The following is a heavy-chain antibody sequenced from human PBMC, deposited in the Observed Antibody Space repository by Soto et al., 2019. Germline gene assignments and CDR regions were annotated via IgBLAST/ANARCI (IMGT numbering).Heavy chain of an antibody. J-gene: IGHJ4*02. CDR2: INHSGST. Sequence: QVQLQQWGAGLLKPSETLSLTCAVYGGSFSGYYWSWIRQPPGKGLEWIGEINHSGSTNYNPSLKSRVTRAVDTSKNQCSLKRSSVTAAATAVYYCARGWSGWRVWLDYWGQGTLVTVSS. V-gene: IGHV4-34*01. D-gene: IGHD6-19*01. CDR1: GGSFSGYY. CDR3: ARGWSGWRVWLDY.